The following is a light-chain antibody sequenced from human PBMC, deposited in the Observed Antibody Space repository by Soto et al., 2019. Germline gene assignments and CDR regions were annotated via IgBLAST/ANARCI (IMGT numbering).Light chain of an antibody. Sequence: QSVLTQPPSVSGAPGQRVTISCTGSSSNIGAGYDVHWYQQLPGTAPKLLIYGNSNRPSGVPDRFSGAKSGTSASLAITGLKAEDEADYYCQSYGSSRPVVFGGGTKVTVL. CDR2: GNS. CDR3: QSYGSSRPVV. CDR1: SSNIGAGYD. V-gene: IGLV1-40*01. J-gene: IGLJ2*01.